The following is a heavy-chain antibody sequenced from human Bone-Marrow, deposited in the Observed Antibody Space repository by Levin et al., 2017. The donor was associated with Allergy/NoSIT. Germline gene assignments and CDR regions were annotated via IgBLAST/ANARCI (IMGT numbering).Heavy chain of an antibody. J-gene: IGHJ4*02. V-gene: IGHV4-59*08. CDR2: VYYVGIT. Sequence: SETLSLTCTVSGGTPGSYYWTWIRQPPGRGLEWIGYVYYVGITKYNPSLESRVAISLDTSMNPFSLKLNSVTAADTAVYYCARLWVSGNKLDTWGQGTRVTVSS. CDR3: ARLWVSGNKLDT. D-gene: IGHD6-19*01. CDR1: GGTPGSYY.